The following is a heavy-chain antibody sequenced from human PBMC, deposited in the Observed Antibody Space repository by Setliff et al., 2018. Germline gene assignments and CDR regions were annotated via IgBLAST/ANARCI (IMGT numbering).Heavy chain of an antibody. D-gene: IGHD3-22*01. CDR3: ATLAFTYYYDSSGYYPHDY. CDR1: GYTLTELS. CDR2: FDLEDGET. J-gene: IGHJ4*02. V-gene: IGHV1-24*01. Sequence: ASVKVSCKVSGYTLTELSMHWVRQAPGKGLEWMGGFDLEDGETIYAQKFQGRVTMTEDTSTDTAYMELSSLRSEDTAVYYCATLAFTYYYDSSGYYPHDYWGQGTLVTVSS.